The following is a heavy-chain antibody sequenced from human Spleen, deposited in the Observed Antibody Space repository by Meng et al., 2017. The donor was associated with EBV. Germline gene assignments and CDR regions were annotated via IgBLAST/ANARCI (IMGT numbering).Heavy chain of an antibody. V-gene: IGHV7-4-1*01. CDR1: GYTFTDNG. CDR3: TRGGSGRFFY. D-gene: IGHD1-1*01. Sequence: VQLWQSGSCLRKRGASVKISCKFPGYTFTDNGINWMRQAPGQGLEWMGWINVNTRKPTYAQGFTERFVFSVDTSVSTAYLQILNLKTEDTAVFYCTRGGSGRFFYCGQGSLVTVSS. CDR2: INVNTRKP. J-gene: IGHJ4*02.